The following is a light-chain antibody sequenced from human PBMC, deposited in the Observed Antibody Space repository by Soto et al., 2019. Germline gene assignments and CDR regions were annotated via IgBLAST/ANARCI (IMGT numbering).Light chain of an antibody. Sequence: EIVLTQSPATFSSFPGDKVRAHSRGSQYINTRLAWYQHRPGQAPRLLIYRTSVRSAGIPARFSASGTGTDFTLTISDVQPEDFAVYYCHQRQSWPRTFGQGTKVDIK. CDR3: HQRQSWPRT. CDR1: QYINTR. CDR2: RTS. J-gene: IGKJ1*01. V-gene: IGKV3-11*01.